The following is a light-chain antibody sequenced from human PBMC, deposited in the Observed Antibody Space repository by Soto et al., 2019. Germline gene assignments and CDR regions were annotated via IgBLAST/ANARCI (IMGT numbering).Light chain of an antibody. CDR1: SSDIGGYDY. CDR2: DVN. Sequence: QSALTQPASVSGSPGQSITLSCTGTSSDIGGYDYVSWYQRHPGKAPKLIIYDVNNRPSGVSNRFSGSKSGNTASLTISGLQAEDDDDYYCTSYASGSSHVVFGGGTKLTVL. CDR3: TSYASGSSHVV. J-gene: IGLJ2*01. V-gene: IGLV2-14*01.